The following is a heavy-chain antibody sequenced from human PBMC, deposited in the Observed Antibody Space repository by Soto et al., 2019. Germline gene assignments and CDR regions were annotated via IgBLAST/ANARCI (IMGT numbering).Heavy chain of an antibody. Sequence: GGSLRLSCAASGFTFSSYAMSWVRQAPGKGLEWVSAISGSGGSTYYADSVKGRFTISRDNSKNTLYLQMNSLRAEDTAVYYCAKDPATFGVVIIVGWFDPWGQGTLVTVSS. J-gene: IGHJ5*02. CDR2: ISGSGGST. V-gene: IGHV3-23*01. D-gene: IGHD3-3*01. CDR3: AKDPATFGVVIIVGWFDP. CDR1: GFTFSSYA.